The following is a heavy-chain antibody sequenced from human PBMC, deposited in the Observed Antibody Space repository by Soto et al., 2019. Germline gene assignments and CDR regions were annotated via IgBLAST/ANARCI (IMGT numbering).Heavy chain of an antibody. Sequence: SETLSLTCTVSGYSINSGYIWGWVRRPPGQGLEWIGSRYSIGTTYYNSSLRRRVKMSIDTSKNQLSLVLRSVTAADTAVYYCVARATVVNSPWFDPWGQGTQVTVSS. V-gene: IGHV4-38-2*02. CDR1: GYSINSGYI. CDR2: RYSIGTT. CDR3: VARATVVNSPWFDP. D-gene: IGHD1-1*01. J-gene: IGHJ5*02.